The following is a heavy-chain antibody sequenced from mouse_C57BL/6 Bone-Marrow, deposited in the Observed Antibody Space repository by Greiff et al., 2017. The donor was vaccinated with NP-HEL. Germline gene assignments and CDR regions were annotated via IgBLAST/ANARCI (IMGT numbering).Heavy chain of an antibody. CDR3: ARQRAKLYFDY. D-gene: IGHD1-1*01. CDR2: ISNGGGST. J-gene: IGHJ2*01. V-gene: IGHV5-12*01. CDR1: GFTFSDYY. Sequence: VQGVESGGGLVQPGGSLKLSCAASGFTFSDYYMYWVRQTPEKRLEWVAYISNGGGSTYYPDTVKGRFTISRDNAKNTLYLQMSRLKSEDTAMYYCARQRAKLYFDYWGQGTTLTVSS.